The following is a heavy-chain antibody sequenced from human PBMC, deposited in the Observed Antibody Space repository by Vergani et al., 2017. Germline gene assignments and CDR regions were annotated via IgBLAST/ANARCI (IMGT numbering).Heavy chain of an antibody. CDR1: GFTFSSYG. CDR3: AKDISYIAVVGYYYYYYGMDV. V-gene: IGHV3-30*18. J-gene: IGHJ6*02. Sequence: VQLVESGGGLVKPGGSLRLSCAASGFTFSSYGMHWVRQAPGKGLEWVAVISYDGSNKYYADSVKGRFTISRDNSKNTLYLQMNSLRAEDTAVYYCAKDISYIAVVGYYYYYYGMDVWGQGTTVTVSS. D-gene: IGHD6-19*01. CDR2: ISYDGSNK.